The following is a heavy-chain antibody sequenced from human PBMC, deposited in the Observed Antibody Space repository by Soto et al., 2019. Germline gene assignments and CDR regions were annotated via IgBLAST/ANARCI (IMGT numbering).Heavy chain of an antibody. CDR1: GYPFTSYY. D-gene: IGHD1-20*01. V-gene: IGHV1-46*01. Sequence: ASVKVSCKASGYPFTSYYVHWVRQAPGQGLEWMGFINPSDGSTNYAQKFQGRVTMTRDTSTSTVYMEVSSLRYEDTAVYYCDREMYNRRGSPCDYRGQSTLVTVSS. CDR3: DREMYNRRGSPCDY. CDR2: INPSDGST. J-gene: IGHJ4*02.